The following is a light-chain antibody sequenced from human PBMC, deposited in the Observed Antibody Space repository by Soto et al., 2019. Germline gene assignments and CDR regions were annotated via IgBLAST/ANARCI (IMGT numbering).Light chain of an antibody. CDR1: SSNIGSNY. V-gene: IGLV1-47*01. CDR2: RNN. Sequence: QSVLTQPPSASGTPGQRVTISCSGSSSNIGSNYVYWYQQLPGTAPKLLIYRNNQRPSGVPDRCSGSKSGTSGSLAISGLRSEDEADYYCAAWDDSLSGPVFGGGTKLTVL. J-gene: IGLJ2*01. CDR3: AAWDDSLSGPV.